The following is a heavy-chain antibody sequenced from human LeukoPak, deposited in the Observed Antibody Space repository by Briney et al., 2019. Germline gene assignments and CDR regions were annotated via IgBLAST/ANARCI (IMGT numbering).Heavy chain of an antibody. J-gene: IGHJ4*02. V-gene: IGHV3-30*02. CDR3: AKDYGDYGSGSSFDY. CDR2: IRYDGSNK. CDR1: GFTFSSYG. Sequence: GGSLRLSCAASGFTFSSYGMHWVRQAPGKGLEWVAFIRYDGSNKYYADSVKGRFTISRDNSKNTLYLQMNGLRAEDTAVYYCAKDYGDYGSGSSFDYWGQGTLVTVSS. D-gene: IGHD3-10*01.